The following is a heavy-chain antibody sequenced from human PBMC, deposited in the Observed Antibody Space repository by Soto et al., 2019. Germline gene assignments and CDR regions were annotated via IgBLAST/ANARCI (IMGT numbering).Heavy chain of an antibody. CDR1: GVPLSTHA. D-gene: IGHD2-15*01. V-gene: IGHV3-23*01. Sequence: GGSLRLSCAASGVPLSTHAVSWVRKAPGKGLEWVSVISGSGGTTYYADSVKGRFTISRDNSKNTLYLQMNSLRAEDTAVYYCSKGYCSGASCRLSFGIWGQGTLDTVSP. CDR2: ISGSGGTT. J-gene: IGHJ4*02. CDR3: SKGYCSGASCRLSFGI.